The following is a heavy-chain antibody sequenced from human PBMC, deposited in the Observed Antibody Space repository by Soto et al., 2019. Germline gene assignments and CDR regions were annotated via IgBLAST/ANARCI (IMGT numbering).Heavy chain of an antibody. Sequence: PGGSLRLSCAASGFTFSSYAMSWVRQAPGKGLEWVSAISGSGGSTYYADSVKGRFTISRDNSKNTLYLQMNSLRAEDTAVYYCAKALGLRFLEFEASWGQGTLVTVSS. V-gene: IGHV3-23*01. CDR3: AKALGLRFLEFEAS. CDR1: GFTFSSYA. J-gene: IGHJ5*02. D-gene: IGHD3-3*01. CDR2: ISGSGGST.